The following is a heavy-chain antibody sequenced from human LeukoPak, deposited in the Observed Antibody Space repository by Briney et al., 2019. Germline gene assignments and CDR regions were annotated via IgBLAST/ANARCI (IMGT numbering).Heavy chain of an antibody. D-gene: IGHD3-22*01. V-gene: IGHV3-74*01. CDR1: GFTFSSYW. CDR3: ARGDRPDYYDSSGYLDY. J-gene: IGHJ4*02. Sequence: GGSLRLSCAASGFTFSSYWMHWVRQAPGKGLVWVSRINRDGSVTSYADSVKGRFTISRDNAKNTLYLQMNSLRAEDTAVYYCARGDRPDYYDSSGYLDYWGQGTLVTVSS. CDR2: INRDGSVT.